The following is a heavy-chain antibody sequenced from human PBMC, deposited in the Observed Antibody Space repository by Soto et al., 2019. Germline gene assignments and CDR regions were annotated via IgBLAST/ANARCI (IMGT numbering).Heavy chain of an antibody. CDR3: ARRVMGRSGYDEPLYYYYYYMDV. J-gene: IGHJ6*03. CDR2: IYPGDSDT. Sequence: PGESLKISCKGSGYSFTSYWIGWVRQMPGKGLEGMGIIYPGDSDTRYSPSFQGQVTISADKSISTAYLQWSSLKASDTAMYYCARRVMGRSGYDEPLYYYYYYMDVWGKGTTVTVSS. CDR1: GYSFTSYW. D-gene: IGHD5-12*01. V-gene: IGHV5-51*01.